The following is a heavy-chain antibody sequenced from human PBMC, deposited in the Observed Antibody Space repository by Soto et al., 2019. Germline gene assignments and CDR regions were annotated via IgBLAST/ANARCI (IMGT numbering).Heavy chain of an antibody. D-gene: IGHD3-3*01. CDR1: GGTFSSYA. CDR3: ARSNLPPYYDFWSGPSYYYYGMDV. CDR2: IIPIFGTA. J-gene: IGHJ6*02. Sequence: AASVKVSCKASGGTFSSYAISWVRQAPGQGLEWMGGIIPIFGTANYAQKFQGRVTITADKSTSTAYMELSSLRSEDTAVYYCARSNLPPYYDFWSGPSYYYYGMDVWGQGTTVTVSS. V-gene: IGHV1-69*06.